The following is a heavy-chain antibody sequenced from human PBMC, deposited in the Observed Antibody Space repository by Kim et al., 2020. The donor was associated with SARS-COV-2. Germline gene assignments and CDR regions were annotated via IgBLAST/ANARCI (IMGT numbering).Heavy chain of an antibody. J-gene: IGHJ6*02. D-gene: IGHD2-21*02. V-gene: IGHV3-53*01. CDR3: ARVRGVVTSFYYYGMDV. Sequence: KGRFTTTHDNSKNTLYLRMNSLGAEDTAVYYCARVRGVVTSFYYYGMDVWGQGTTVTVSS.